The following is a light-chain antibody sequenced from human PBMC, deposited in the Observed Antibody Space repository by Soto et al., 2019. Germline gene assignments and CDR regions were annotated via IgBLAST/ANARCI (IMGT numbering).Light chain of an antibody. Sequence: KFMLTQPHSVSESPGKTVTISCTRSSGSIASSYVQWYQLRPGSFPTTVIYEDDQRTAGVPDRFSGSVDTSSNSASLTISGLETEDEADYFCQSYDTTLLVFGGGTKLTVL. CDR1: SGSIASSY. CDR3: QSYDTTLLV. CDR2: EDD. V-gene: IGLV6-57*01. J-gene: IGLJ2*01.